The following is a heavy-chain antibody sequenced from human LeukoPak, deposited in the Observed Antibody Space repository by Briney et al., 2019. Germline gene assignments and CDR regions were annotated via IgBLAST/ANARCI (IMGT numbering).Heavy chain of an antibody. CDR2: INPSGGST. J-gene: IGHJ6*02. Sequence: GASVKVSCKASGYTFTSYYMHWVRQAPGQGLEWMGIINPSGGSTSYAQKFQGRVTMTRNTSISTAYMELSSLRSEDTAVYYCARTGYSYGYLYYYYGMDVWGQGTTVTVSS. CDR1: GYTFTSYY. D-gene: IGHD5-18*01. V-gene: IGHV1-46*01. CDR3: ARTGYSYGYLYYYYGMDV.